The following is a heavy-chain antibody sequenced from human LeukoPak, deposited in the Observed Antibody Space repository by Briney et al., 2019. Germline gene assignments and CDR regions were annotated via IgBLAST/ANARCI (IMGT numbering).Heavy chain of an antibody. CDR3: ARRAGDYSHPYDY. D-gene: IGHD3-22*01. CDR1: GFTVSGNS. Sequence: GGSLRLSCTVSGFTVSGNSMSWVRQAPGKGLEWVSFIYSGGNTHYSDSVKGRFTISRDSSKNTLYLQMNSLRAEDTAVYYCARRAGDYSHPYDYWGQGTLVTVSS. CDR2: IYSGGNT. V-gene: IGHV3-53*01. J-gene: IGHJ4*02.